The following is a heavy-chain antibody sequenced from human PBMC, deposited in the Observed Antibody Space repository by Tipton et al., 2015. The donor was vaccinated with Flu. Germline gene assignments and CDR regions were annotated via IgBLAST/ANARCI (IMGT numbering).Heavy chain of an antibody. V-gene: IGHV4-59*12. D-gene: IGHD3-10*01. J-gene: IGHJ3*01. CDR3: ARGRMVRGVLDTLDF. CDR2: TYSNGDT. Sequence: TLSLTCTVSGGSISGYYWNWIRQSPGRGLEWIGYTYSNGDTEYNPSLKSRVTISVGTSGDHLSLKVTSVTAADTAVYYCARGRMVRGVLDTLDFWGQGTMVTVSS. CDR1: GGSISGYY.